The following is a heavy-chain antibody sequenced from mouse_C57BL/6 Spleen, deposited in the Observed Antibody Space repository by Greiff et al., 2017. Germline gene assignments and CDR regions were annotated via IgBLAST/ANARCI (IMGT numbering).Heavy chain of an antibody. D-gene: IGHD1-1*01. Sequence: EVQRVESGGDLVKPGGSLKLSCAASGFTFSSYGMSWVRQTPDKRLEWVATISSGGSYTYYPDSVKGRFTISRDNAKNTLYLQMSSLKSEDTAMYYCARDRYGSTVATGPWFAYWGQGTLVTVSA. CDR2: ISSGGSYT. V-gene: IGHV5-6*01. CDR3: ARDRYGSTVATGPWFAY. J-gene: IGHJ3*01. CDR1: GFTFSSYG.